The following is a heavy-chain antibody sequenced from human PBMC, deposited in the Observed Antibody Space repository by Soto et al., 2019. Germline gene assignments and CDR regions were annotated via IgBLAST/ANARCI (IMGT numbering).Heavy chain of an antibody. V-gene: IGHV4-59*01. CDR3: AREQQNWFDP. Sequence: SETLSLTCTVSGDPISDYYWSWIRQSPGKGLEWIGYSHYSGSTKYNPTLKSRVTISVDTSKSQFSLKLSSVTAADTAVYYCAREQQNWFDPWGQGTLVTVSS. CDR1: GDPISDYY. J-gene: IGHJ5*02. CDR2: SHYSGST. D-gene: IGHD6-13*01.